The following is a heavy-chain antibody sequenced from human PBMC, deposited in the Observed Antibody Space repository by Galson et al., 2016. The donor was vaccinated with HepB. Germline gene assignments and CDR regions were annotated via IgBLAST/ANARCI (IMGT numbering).Heavy chain of an antibody. CDR3: ARDGSAAGTSLDY. Sequence: LSLTCTVSGGSVSSGPYYWSWIRQPPGKGLEWIGFMYYSGSTNYNPSLKSRVTISIDTSKNQFSVKLSSVTAADTAVYYCARDGSAAGTSLDYWGQGALVTGSS. V-gene: IGHV4-61*01. J-gene: IGHJ4*02. CDR1: GGSVSSGPYY. CDR2: MYYSGST. D-gene: IGHD6-13*01.